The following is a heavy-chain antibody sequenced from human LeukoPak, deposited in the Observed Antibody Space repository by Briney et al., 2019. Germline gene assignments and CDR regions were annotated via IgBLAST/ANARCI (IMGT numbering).Heavy chain of an antibody. CDR2: INPNSGGT. D-gene: IGHD6-13*01. Sequence: ASVKVSCKASGYTFTGYYMHWVRQAPGQGLEWMGWINPNSGGTNYAQKFQGRVTMTRDTSISTAYMGLSRLRSDDTAVYYCARDRVSGGLWQLVRRRDYYYMDVWGKGTTVTVSS. CDR3: ARDRVSGGLWQLVRRRDYYYMDV. CDR1: GYTFTGYY. J-gene: IGHJ6*03. V-gene: IGHV1-2*02.